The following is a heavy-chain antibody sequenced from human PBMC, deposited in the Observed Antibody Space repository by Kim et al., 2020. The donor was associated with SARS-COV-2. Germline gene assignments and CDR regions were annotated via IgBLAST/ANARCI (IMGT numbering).Heavy chain of an antibody. Sequence: GGSLRLSCAASGFTVSSNYMSWVRQAPGKGLEWVSVIYSGGSTYYADSVKGRFTISRDNSKNTLYLQMNSLRAEDTAVYYCARERAGALRYFDWHYGMDVWGQGTTVTVSS. D-gene: IGHD3-9*01. CDR1: GFTVSSNY. CDR2: IYSGGST. V-gene: IGHV3-53*01. J-gene: IGHJ6*02. CDR3: ARERAGALRYFDWHYGMDV.